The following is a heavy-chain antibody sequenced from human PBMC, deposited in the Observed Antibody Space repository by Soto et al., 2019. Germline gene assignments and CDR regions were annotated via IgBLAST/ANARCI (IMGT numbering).Heavy chain of an antibody. CDR1: GFTFSDAD. D-gene: IGHD3-3*01. V-gene: IGHV3-21*01. CDR3: ARVPFGAYPEDF. CDR2: ITPSPSIT. Sequence: EVHLVEFGGGLVNHGGSLRLSCAASGFTFSDADMHWVRQAPGKGLEWVSAITPSPSITSYRDSVRGRFTISRDDANDSVYLPMDSLRVDDSAIYYCARVPFGAYPEDFWGQGNLVTDSS. J-gene: IGHJ4*02.